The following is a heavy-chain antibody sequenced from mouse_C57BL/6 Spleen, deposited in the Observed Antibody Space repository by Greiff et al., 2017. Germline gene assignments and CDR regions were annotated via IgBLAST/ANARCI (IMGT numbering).Heavy chain of an antibody. CDR1: GFTFSDYG. Sequence: EVHLVESGGGLVKPGGSLKLSCAASGFTFSDYGMHWVRQAPEKGLEWVAYISSGSSTIYYADTVKGRFTISRDNAKNTLFLQMTSLRSEDTAMDYCARERGNFYAMDYWGQGTSVTVSS. CDR2: ISSGSSTI. J-gene: IGHJ4*01. V-gene: IGHV5-17*01. CDR3: ARERGNFYAMDY.